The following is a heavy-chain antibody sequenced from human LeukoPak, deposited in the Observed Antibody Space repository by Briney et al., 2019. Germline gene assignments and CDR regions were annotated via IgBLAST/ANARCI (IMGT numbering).Heavy chain of an antibody. CDR3: ARKSSGWFDS. V-gene: IGHV4-59*01. Sequence: SETLSLTCTVSGGSMTSYYWSWIRQPTGKGLEWIGYVYQSGTTNYNPSLKSRVTISADTSRNQFSLKLSSVTAADTAVYYCARKSSGWFDSWGQGTLVTVSS. CDR1: GGSMTSYY. CDR2: VYQSGTT. J-gene: IGHJ5*01. D-gene: IGHD3-10*01.